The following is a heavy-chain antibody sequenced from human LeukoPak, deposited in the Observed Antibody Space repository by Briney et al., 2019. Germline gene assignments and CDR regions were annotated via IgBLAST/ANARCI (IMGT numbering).Heavy chain of an antibody. D-gene: IGHD3-10*01. Sequence: GGSLRLSCAASGFTFDDYAMHWVRQAPGKGLEWVSGLNWNGGTTGYAPSVKGRFIISRDNAKTSLYLQMNSLRAEDTAVYYCARGPPYGSRSDYFDYWGQGTLVTVSA. CDR1: GFTFDDYA. CDR2: LNWNGGTT. V-gene: IGHV3-20*04. CDR3: ARGPPYGSRSDYFDY. J-gene: IGHJ4*02.